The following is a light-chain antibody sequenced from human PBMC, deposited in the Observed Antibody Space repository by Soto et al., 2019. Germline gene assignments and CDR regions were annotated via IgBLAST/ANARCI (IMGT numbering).Light chain of an antibody. CDR1: QSVSPW. CDR2: DVS. CDR3: QQYNTFSHT. J-gene: IGKJ2*01. V-gene: IGKV1-5*01. Sequence: IQMTQTPSTLSASVGDRVTIACRASQSVSPWLAWYQQKPGKAPKLLIYDVSNSQSGVPSRFSGSGSGTEFTLTISSLQPDDFATYYCQQYNTFSHTFGQVTKLEIK.